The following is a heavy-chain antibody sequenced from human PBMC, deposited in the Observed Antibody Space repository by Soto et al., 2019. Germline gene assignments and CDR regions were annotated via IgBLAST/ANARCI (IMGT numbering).Heavy chain of an antibody. V-gene: IGHV3-23*01. CDR3: AKGVATIGEAYFEY. CDR1: GFIFSSYA. J-gene: IGHJ4*02. CDR2: ISGSGGST. D-gene: IGHD5-12*01. Sequence: VQLLESGGGLVQPGGSLRLSCAASGFIFSSYAMSWVRQAPGKGLEWVSTISGSGGSTYYADSVKGRFTISRDNSKNTLYLQLHSLRAEATAVYYCAKGVATIGEAYFEYWGQGTLVTVSS.